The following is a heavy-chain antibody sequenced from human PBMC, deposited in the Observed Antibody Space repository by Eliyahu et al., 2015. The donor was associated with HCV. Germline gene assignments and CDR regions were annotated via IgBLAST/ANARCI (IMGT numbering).Heavy chain of an antibody. D-gene: IGHD6-25*01. V-gene: IGHV3-74*01. CDR2: IKSDGSYT. CDR3: VRDFAIAAPRDLDVFDL. Sequence: EVQLVESGGGLVQPGGSLRLSCAASGFTFSSRWMHWVRQAPGKGLVWVSGIKSDGSYTNYADSVKGRFTISRDNTQNTLYLQMNNLRDEDTAFYFCVRDFAIAAPRDLDVFDLWGQGTVVTVSS. CDR1: GFTFSSRW. J-gene: IGHJ3*01.